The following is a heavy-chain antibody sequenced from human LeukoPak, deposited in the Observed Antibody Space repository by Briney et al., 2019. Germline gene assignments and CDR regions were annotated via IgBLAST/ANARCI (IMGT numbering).Heavy chain of an antibody. CDR2: IYTSGST. V-gene: IGHV4-4*07. J-gene: IGHJ4*02. CDR3: ARHAYSSGWYGRPRYYFDY. Sequence: SETLSLTCTVSGGSISSYYWSWIRQPAGKGLEWIGRIYTSGSTNYNPSLKSRVTISVDTSKNQFSLKLSSVTAADTAVYYCARHAYSSGWYGRPRYYFDYWGQGTLVTVSS. CDR1: GGSISSYY. D-gene: IGHD6-19*01.